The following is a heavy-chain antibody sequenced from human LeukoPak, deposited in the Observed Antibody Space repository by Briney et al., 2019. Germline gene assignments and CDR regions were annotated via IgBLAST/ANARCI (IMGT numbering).Heavy chain of an antibody. CDR1: GGSISSGGYY. CDR2: IYYSGST. J-gene: IGHJ5*02. CDR3: ARQGNPRPDNWFDP. Sequence: PSQTLSLTCTVSGGSISSGGYYWSWIRQHPGKGLEWIGYIYYSGSTYYNPSLKSRVTISVDTSKNQFSLKLSSVTAADTAVYYCARQGNPRPDNWFDPWGQGTLVTVSS. V-gene: IGHV4-31*03.